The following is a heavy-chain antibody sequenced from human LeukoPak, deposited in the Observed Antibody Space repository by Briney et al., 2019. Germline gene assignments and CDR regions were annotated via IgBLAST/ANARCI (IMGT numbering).Heavy chain of an antibody. CDR3: AKSPIGYYDSSGYYYDPMIFDY. Sequence: PGGSLRLSCAASGFTFSSYAMSWVRQALGKGLEWVSAISGSGGSTYHADSVKGRFTISRDNSKNTLYLQMNSLRAEDTAVYYCAKSPIGYYDSSGYYYDPMIFDYWGQGTLVTVSS. V-gene: IGHV3-23*01. CDR2: ISGSGGST. J-gene: IGHJ4*02. CDR1: GFTFSSYA. D-gene: IGHD3-22*01.